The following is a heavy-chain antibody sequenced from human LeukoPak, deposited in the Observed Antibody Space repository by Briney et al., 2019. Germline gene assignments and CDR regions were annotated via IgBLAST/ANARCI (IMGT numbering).Heavy chain of an antibody. D-gene: IGHD4-17*01. CDR2: VRSDGSKK. V-gene: IGHV3-30*02. J-gene: IGHJ4*02. CDR1: GFTFSRYD. CDR3: ARDYRDYGYDY. Sequence: GGSLRLSCAASGFTFSRYDMHWVRQAPGKGLEWVAFVRSDGSKKYYADSVKGRFTISRDNSKNTLYLQMNSLRAEDTAVYYCARDYRDYGYDYWGQGTLVTVSS.